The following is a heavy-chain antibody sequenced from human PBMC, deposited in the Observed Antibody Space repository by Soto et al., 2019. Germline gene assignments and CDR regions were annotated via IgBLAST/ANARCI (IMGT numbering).Heavy chain of an antibody. V-gene: IGHV4-59*01. CDR3: ARDGSRYDFWSGPYYFDY. CDR1: GGSFSGYY. J-gene: IGHJ4*02. CDR2: IYYSGST. Sequence: SETLSLTCAVYGGSFSGYYWSWIRQPPGKGLEWIGYIYYSGSTNYNPSIKSRVTISVDTSKNQFSLKLSSVSAADTAVYYCARDGSRYDFWSGPYYFDYWGQGTLVTVSS. D-gene: IGHD3-3*01.